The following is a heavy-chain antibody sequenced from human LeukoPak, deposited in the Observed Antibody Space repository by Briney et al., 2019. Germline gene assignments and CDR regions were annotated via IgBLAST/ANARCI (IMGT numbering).Heavy chain of an antibody. CDR2: ISAYNGNT. CDR1: GYTFTSYA. D-gene: IGHD3-3*01. V-gene: IGHV1-18*01. J-gene: IGHJ1*01. CDR3: ASSSGIFFPAEYFQH. Sequence: ASVKVSCKASGYTFTSYAISWVRQAPGQGLEWMGWISAYNGNTNYAQKLQGRVTMTTDTSTSTAYMELRSLRSDDTAVYYCASSSGIFFPAEYFQHWGQGTLVTVSS.